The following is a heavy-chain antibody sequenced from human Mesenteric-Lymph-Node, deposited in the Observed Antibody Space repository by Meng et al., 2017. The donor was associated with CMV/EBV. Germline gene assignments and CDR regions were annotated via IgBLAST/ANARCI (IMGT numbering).Heavy chain of an antibody. D-gene: IGHD3-22*01. J-gene: IGHJ4*02. V-gene: IGHV3-21*01. Sequence: GESLKISCAASGFTFSSYSMNWVRQAPGKGLEWVSSISSSSSYIYYADSVKGRFTISRDNAKNSLYLQMNSLRAEDTAVYYCAKDYYDSGGYYDFWGQGTLVTVSS. CDR3: AKDYYDSGGYYDF. CDR1: GFTFSSYS. CDR2: ISSSSSYI.